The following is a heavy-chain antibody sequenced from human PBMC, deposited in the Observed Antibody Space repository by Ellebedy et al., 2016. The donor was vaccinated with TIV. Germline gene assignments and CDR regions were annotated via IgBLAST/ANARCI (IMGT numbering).Heavy chain of an antibody. Sequence: GESLKISXATSGFNFSNSWMYWVHQAPRKGLEWVAFISYNGRNEYYADSVKGRFTISRDYSKNTLYLQMNSLRAEDTALYYCAKIFFGSSGYYITALDFWGPGTLVTVSS. J-gene: IGHJ4*02. CDR3: AKIFFGSSGYYITALDF. CDR1: GFNFSNSW. CDR2: ISYNGRNE. D-gene: IGHD3-22*01. V-gene: IGHV3-30*02.